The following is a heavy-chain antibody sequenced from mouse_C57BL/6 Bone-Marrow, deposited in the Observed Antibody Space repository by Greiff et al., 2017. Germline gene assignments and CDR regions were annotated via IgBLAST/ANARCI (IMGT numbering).Heavy chain of an antibody. V-gene: IGHV1-55*01. D-gene: IGHD1-1*01. CDR3: ARVQTYYGSSPFAY. Sequence: QVQLQQPGAELVKPGASVKMSCKASGHTFTSYWITWVKQRPGQGLAWIGDIYPGSGSTNYNEKFKSKATLTVDTSSSTAYMQLSSLTSEDSAVYYCARVQTYYGSSPFAYWGQGTLVTVSA. CDR2: IYPGSGST. J-gene: IGHJ3*01. CDR1: GHTFTSYW.